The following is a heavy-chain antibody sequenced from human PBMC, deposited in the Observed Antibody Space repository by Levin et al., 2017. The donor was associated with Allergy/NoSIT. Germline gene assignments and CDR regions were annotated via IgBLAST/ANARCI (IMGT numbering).Heavy chain of an antibody. CDR2: ISSSSSYI. D-gene: IGHD3-3*01. V-gene: IGHV3-21*01. CDR1: GFTFSSYS. Sequence: LSLTCAASGFTFSSYSMNWVRQAPGKGLEWVSSISSSSSYIYYADSVKGRFTISRDNAKNSLYLQMNSLRAEDTAVYYCARDVTIFGVVLDYYYYYGMDVWGQGTTVTVSS. J-gene: IGHJ6*02. CDR3: ARDVTIFGVVLDYYYYYGMDV.